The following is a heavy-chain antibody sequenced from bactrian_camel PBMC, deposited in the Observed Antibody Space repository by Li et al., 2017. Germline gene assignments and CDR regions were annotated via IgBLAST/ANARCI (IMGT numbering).Heavy chain of an antibody. CDR1: RFVYTWSSYC. CDR3: ATDLHGLGPITY. D-gene: IGHD5*01. Sequence: HVQLVESGGGSVQAGGSLRLSCKMSRFVYTWSSYCMAWFRQAPGKEREAVATIDSGGDTTYAESVKGRFTISRDNAKNTLYLQMNSLKSEDTALYYCATDLHGLGPITYWGQGTQVTVS. V-gene: IGHV3S1*01. J-gene: IGHJ4*01. CDR2: IDSGGDTT.